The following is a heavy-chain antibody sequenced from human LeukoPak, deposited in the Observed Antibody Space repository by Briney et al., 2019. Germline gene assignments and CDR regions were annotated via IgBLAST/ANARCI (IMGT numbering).Heavy chain of an antibody. D-gene: IGHD3-22*01. CDR2: IKGVGST. CDR3: ARAPSEIGGYYPEYFRH. J-gene: IGHJ1*01. CDR1: GFTFSSYW. V-gene: IGHV3-74*01. Sequence: GGSPRLSCAASGFTFSSYWMHWVRQAPGKGLVWVSRIKGVGSTHYTDSVKGRFTISRDNIKNTVSLQMNSLRAEDTGVYYCARAPSEIGGYYPEYFRHWGQGTLVTVSS.